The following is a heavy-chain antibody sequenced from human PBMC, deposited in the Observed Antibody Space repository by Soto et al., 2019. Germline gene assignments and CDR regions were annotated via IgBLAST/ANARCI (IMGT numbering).Heavy chain of an antibody. CDR1: GYTFTSYS. CDR3: ARGPVRTYSSGWLGYYYYYGMDV. Sequence: ASVKVSCKASGYTFTSYSIHWVRQAPGQGLEWIGWINTDNGDAKYSQKFQGRVTVTRDTSATTAYMEVSSLRSEDTAVYYCARGPVRTYSSGWLGYYYYYGMDVWGQGTTVTVSS. CDR2: INTDNGDA. D-gene: IGHD6-19*01. V-gene: IGHV1-3*04. J-gene: IGHJ6*02.